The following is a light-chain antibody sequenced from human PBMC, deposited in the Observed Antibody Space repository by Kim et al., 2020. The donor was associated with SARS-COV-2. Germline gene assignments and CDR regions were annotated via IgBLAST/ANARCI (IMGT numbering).Light chain of an antibody. Sequence: AAIGHRVNITCRASQGISNYLAWYQQKPGKVPELLIYAASTLQSGVPSRFSGSGSGTVFTLTISSLQAEDVATYYCQNYYSAPNSFGQGTRLEIK. CDR2: AAS. V-gene: IGKV1-27*01. J-gene: IGKJ5*01. CDR1: QGISNY. CDR3: QNYYSAPNS.